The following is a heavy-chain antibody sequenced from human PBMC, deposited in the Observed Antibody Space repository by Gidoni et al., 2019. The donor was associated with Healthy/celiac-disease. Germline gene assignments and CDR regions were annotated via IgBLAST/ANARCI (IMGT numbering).Heavy chain of an antibody. CDR2: ISSSSSYT. CDR1: GFTFSDYS. CDR3: AREYDCSSTSCYYYYYYGMDV. V-gene: IGHV3-11*06. D-gene: IGHD2-2*01. J-gene: IGHJ6*02. Sequence: QVQLVESGGGLVKTGGSLRLPCAASGFTFSDYSMSWIRQAPGTGLEWVSYISSSSSYTNYADSVKGRFTISRDNAKNSLYLQMNSLRAEDTAVYYCAREYDCSSTSCYYYYYYGMDVWGQGTTVTVSS.